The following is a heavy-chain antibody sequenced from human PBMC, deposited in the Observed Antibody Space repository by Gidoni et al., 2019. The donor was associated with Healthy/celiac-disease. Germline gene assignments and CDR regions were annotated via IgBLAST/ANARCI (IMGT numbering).Heavy chain of an antibody. CDR3: ARDRYSGYDYDY. V-gene: IGHV1-18*04. D-gene: IGHD5-12*01. Sequence: QVQLVQSGAEVKKPGASVKVSCKASGSTLPSYGISWVRQAPGQGLEWMGGLSEYNGNTNYAQKLQGRVTMTTDTSTSTAYRELRSLRSDDTAVYYGARDRYSGYDYDYWGQGTLVTVSS. CDR2: LSEYNGNT. J-gene: IGHJ4*02. CDR1: GSTLPSYG.